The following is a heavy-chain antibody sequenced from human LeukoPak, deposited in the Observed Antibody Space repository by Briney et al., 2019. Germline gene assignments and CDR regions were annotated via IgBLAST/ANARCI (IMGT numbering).Heavy chain of an antibody. D-gene: IGHD2-15*01. V-gene: IGHV4-38-2*01. CDR3: ARPAATGYYFDY. CDR2: IYHSGST. Sequence: PSETLSLTCAVSGYSISSGYYRGWIRQPPGKGLEWIGSIYHSGSTYYNPSLKSRVTISVDTSKNQFSLKLSSVTAADTAVYYCARPAATGYYFDYWGQGTLVTVSS. CDR1: GYSISSGYY. J-gene: IGHJ4*02.